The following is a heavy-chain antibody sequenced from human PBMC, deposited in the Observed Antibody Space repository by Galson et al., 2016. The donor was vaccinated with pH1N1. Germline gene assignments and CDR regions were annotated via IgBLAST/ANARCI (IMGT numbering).Heavy chain of an antibody. J-gene: IGHJ4*02. CDR1: GGSIIDNMYY. V-gene: IGHV4-39*07. Sequence: LSLTCIVSGGSIIDNMYYWSWIRQPPGQGLEWIGSIHYTGTTHFNPSLKSRVTMSADTSRNQFSLNLSSVTAADTALFDCARQRMGMDFDNWGQGTLVAVSS. D-gene: IGHD7-27*01. CDR3: ARQRMGMDFDN. CDR2: IHYTGTT.